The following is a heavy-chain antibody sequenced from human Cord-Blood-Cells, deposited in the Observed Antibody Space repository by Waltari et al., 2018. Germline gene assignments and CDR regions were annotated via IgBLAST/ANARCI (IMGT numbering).Heavy chain of an antibody. CDR3: ARDKYCGGDCYSGGDAFDI. CDR2: ISSSGSTI. D-gene: IGHD2-21*02. V-gene: IGHV3-48*03. Sequence: EVQLVESGGGLVQPGGSLRLSCAASGFTFSSYEMNWVRQAPGKGLEWVSYISSSGSTIYYADSVKGRFTISRDNAKNSLYLQMNSLRAEDMAVYYCARDKYCGGDCYSGGDAFDIWGQGTMVTVSS. CDR1: GFTFSSYE. J-gene: IGHJ3*02.